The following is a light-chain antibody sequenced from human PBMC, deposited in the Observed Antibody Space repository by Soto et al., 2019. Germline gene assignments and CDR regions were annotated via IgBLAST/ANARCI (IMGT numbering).Light chain of an antibody. J-gene: IGLJ3*02. Sequence: QLVLTQPPSASGSPGQSVTISCTGTSSDVGGYNYVSWYQQHPGKAPKLMIYEVNKRPSGVPDRFSGSKSGNTASLTVSGLQAEDEADYYCTSYAGSNKVFGGGTKLTVL. V-gene: IGLV2-8*01. CDR3: TSYAGSNKV. CDR1: SSDVGGYNY. CDR2: EVN.